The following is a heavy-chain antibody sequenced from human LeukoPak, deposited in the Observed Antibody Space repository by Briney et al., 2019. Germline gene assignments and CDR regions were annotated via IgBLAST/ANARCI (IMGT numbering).Heavy chain of an antibody. Sequence: GKSLRLSCAASGFTFRNYGMHWVRQTPVKGLEWVAVIWFDGNNKFYADSVKGRFTISRDNSNNTLFLEMSSLRVEDSAVYYCARKRRFGNYYYYGMDVWGQGTTVTISS. V-gene: IGHV3-33*01. CDR3: ARKRRFGNYYYYGMDV. CDR2: IWFDGNNK. D-gene: IGHD3-3*01. J-gene: IGHJ6*02. CDR1: GFTFRNYG.